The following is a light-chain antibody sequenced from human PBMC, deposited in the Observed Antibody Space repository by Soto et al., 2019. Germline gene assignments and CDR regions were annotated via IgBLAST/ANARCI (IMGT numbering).Light chain of an antibody. J-gene: IGLJ3*02. CDR2: SNN. Sequence: QSVLTQPPSASGTPGQTVTISCSGGTSKIGSNTINWYQHLPGMAPKLLIYSNNQRPSGVPDRFSDSKSGTSASLAISRLQSEDEAGFYCRAWDDTLNGWVFGGGTKLTVL. CDR3: RAWDDTLNGWV. V-gene: IGLV1-44*01. CDR1: TSKIGSNT.